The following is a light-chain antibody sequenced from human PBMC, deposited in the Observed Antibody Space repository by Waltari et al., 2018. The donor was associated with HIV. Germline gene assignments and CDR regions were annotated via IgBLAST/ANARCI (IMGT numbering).Light chain of an antibody. J-gene: IGLJ2*01. CDR1: SSDVGSYNV. CDR3: CSYAGSSTYVV. CDR2: EVS. V-gene: IGLV2-23*02. Sequence: QSALTQPASVSGSPGQSITIPCTGTSSDVGSYNVVSWYQQHPGKAPKLMIYEVSKRPSGVSNRFSGSKSGNTAFLTISGLQAEDEADYHCCSYAGSSTYVVFGGGTKLTVL.